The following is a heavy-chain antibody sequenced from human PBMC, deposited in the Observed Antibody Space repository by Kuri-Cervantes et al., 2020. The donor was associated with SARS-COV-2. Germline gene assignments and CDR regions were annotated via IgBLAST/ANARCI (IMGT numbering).Heavy chain of an antibody. V-gene: IGHV1-69*13. Sequence: SVTVSCKASGGTFSSYAISWVRQAPGQGLEWMGGIIPIFGTANYAQKFQGRVTITADESTSTAYMELSGLRSEDTAVYYCAGLGYCSGGSCYYYYYGMDVWGQGTTVTVSS. CDR3: AGLGYCSGGSCYYYYYGMDV. CDR2: IIPIFGTA. CDR1: GGTFSSYA. J-gene: IGHJ6*02. D-gene: IGHD2-15*01.